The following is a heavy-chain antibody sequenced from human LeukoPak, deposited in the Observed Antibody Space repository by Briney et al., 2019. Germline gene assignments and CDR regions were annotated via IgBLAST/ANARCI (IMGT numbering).Heavy chain of an antibody. CDR2: IDDSVSP. D-gene: IGHD3-10*01. J-gene: IGHJ4*02. CDR1: GGSISSYF. V-gene: IGHV4-59*01. CDR3: ARGRGVAADY. Sequence: SETLSLTCTVSGGSISSYFWNWIRQPPGKGLGWICYIDDSVSPNYHPSLKSRVTMSLDTSKKQFSLTLKSVTAADTVVYCCARGRGVAADYCGQGTLVTVSS.